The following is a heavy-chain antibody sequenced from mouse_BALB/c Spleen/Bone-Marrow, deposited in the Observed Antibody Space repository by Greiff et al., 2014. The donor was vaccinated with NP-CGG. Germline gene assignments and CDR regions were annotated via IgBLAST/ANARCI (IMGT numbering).Heavy chain of an antibody. Sequence: LVESGPELVKPAASVRISCKASGYTFTSYYIHCVKQRPGQGLEWIGWIYPGNVNTKYNEKFKGKATLTADKSSSTAYMQLSSLTSEDSAVYFCARDTMDYWGQGASVTVSS. CDR3: ARDTMDY. J-gene: IGHJ4*01. CDR2: IYPGNVNT. CDR1: GYTFTSYY. V-gene: IGHV1S56*01.